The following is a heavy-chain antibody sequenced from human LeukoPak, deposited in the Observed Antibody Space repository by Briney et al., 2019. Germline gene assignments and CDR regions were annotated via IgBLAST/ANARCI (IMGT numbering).Heavy chain of an antibody. J-gene: IGHJ5*02. CDR3: AVFVVVPAAMPRWFAP. Sequence: PGGSLRLSCAASGFTFDDYAMHWVRQAPGKGLEWVSGISWNSGSIGYADSVKGRFTISRDNAKNSLYLQMNSLRAEDPALYYCAVFVVVPAAMPRWFAPWGQGTLVTVSS. V-gene: IGHV3-9*01. D-gene: IGHD2-2*01. CDR1: GFTFDDYA. CDR2: ISWNSGSI.